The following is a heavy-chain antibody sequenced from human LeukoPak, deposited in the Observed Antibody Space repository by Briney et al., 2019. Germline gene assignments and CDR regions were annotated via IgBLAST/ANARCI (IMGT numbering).Heavy chain of an antibody. D-gene: IGHD3-22*01. CDR1: GFTFSNAW. CDR3: ARAYGSSGYYQLPIDY. J-gene: IGHJ4*02. CDR2: IKSKTDGGTT. Sequence: GGSLRLSCAASGFTFSNAWMSWVRQAPGKGLEWVGRIKSKTDGGTTDYAAPVKGRFTISRDNSKNTLFLQMNSLRVEDTALYYCARAYGSSGYYQLPIDYWGQGTLVTVSS. V-gene: IGHV3-15*01.